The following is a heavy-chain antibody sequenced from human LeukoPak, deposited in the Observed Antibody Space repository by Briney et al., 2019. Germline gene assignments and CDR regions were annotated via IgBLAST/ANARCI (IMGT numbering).Heavy chain of an antibody. CDR1: GGTFSSYA. J-gene: IGHJ4*02. CDR3: ARILASGYSDY. D-gene: IGHD2-15*01. CDR2: IIPIFGTA. Sequence: SVNVSCKASGGTFSSYAISWVRQAAGQGLEWMGGIIPIFGTANYAQKFQGRVTITADESTSTAYMELSSLRSEDTAVYYCARILASGYSDYWGQGTLVTVSS. V-gene: IGHV1-69*01.